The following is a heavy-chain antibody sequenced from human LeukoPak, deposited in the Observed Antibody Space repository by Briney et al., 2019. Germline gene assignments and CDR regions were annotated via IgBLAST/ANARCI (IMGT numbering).Heavy chain of an antibody. J-gene: IGHJ3*02. CDR3: ARGFITMIVVVSDAFDI. CDR1: GGSISSYY. V-gene: IGHV4-59*12. CDR2: IYYSGST. D-gene: IGHD3-22*01. Sequence: SETLSLTCTVSGGSISSYYWSWIRQPPGKGLEWIGSIYYSGSTYYNPSLKSRVTISVDTSKNQFSLKLSSVTAADTAVYYCARGFITMIVVVSDAFDIWGQGTMVTVSS.